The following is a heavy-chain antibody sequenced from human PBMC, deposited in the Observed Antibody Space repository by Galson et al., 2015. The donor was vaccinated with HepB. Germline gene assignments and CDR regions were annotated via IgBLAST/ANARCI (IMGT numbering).Heavy chain of an antibody. Sequence: SLRLSCAASGFTFSSYAMHWVRQAPGKGLEWVAVISYDGSNKYYADSVKGRFTISRDNSKNTLYLQMNSLRAEDTAVYYCARDCRRSGSCYSALDYWGQGTLVTVSS. J-gene: IGHJ4*02. V-gene: IGHV3-30*04. CDR2: ISYDGSNK. D-gene: IGHD2-15*01. CDR3: ARDCRRSGSCYSALDY. CDR1: GFTFSSYA.